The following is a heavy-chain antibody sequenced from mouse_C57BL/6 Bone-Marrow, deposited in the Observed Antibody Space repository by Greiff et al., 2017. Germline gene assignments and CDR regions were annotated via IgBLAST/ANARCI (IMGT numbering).Heavy chain of an antibody. J-gene: IGHJ4*01. D-gene: IGHD1-1*01. V-gene: IGHV14-4*01. Sequence: VQLQQSGAELVRPGASVKLSCTASGFNIKDDYMHWVKQRPEQGLEWIGWIDPGNGDTEYASKFQGKATITADTSSNTAYLQLSSLTSEDTAVYYCTLITTVVYYYAMDYWGQGTSVTVSS. CDR2: IDPGNGDT. CDR1: GFNIKDDY. CDR3: TLITTVVYYYAMDY.